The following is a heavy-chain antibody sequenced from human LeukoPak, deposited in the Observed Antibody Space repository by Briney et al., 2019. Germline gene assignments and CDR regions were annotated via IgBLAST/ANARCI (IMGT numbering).Heavy chain of an antibody. J-gene: IGHJ4*02. CDR2: ISYAGSNN. CDR1: GYYSSRYT. D-gene: IGHD3-10*01. Sequence: GGSLRLSCAASGYYSSRYTMDGVRQAPGKGLEWVARISYAGSNNYYADSVKGRFTISSDNPKNTLYLQKNSLRAEDTAVYYCARSGIGELEADYWGQGTLVTVSS. V-gene: IGHV3-30-3*02. CDR3: ARSGIGELEADY.